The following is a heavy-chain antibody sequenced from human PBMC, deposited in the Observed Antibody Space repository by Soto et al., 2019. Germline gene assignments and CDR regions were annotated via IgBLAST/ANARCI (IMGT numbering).Heavy chain of an antibody. Sequence: SVKVSCKASGGTFSSYAISWVRQAPGQGLEWMGGIIPIFGTANYAQKFQGGVTITADKSTSTAYMELSSLRSEDTAVYYCASGGQQLVSDYYYYGMDVWGQGTTVTVSS. CDR3: ASGGQQLVSDYYYYGMDV. CDR1: GGTFSSYA. CDR2: IIPIFGTA. V-gene: IGHV1-69*06. J-gene: IGHJ6*02. D-gene: IGHD6-13*01.